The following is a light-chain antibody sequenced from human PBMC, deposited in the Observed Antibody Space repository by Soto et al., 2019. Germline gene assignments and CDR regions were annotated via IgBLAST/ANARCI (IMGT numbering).Light chain of an antibody. CDR3: QQYGTSPT. Sequence: EIVLTQSPGTLSLSPGQRATLSCRASQSVSSSYLAWYQQKPGQAPRLLIYDESSRATGIPDRFSGSGSGTDFTLTISRLEPEDFALYYCQQYGTSPTFGQGTKLEIK. J-gene: IGKJ2*01. CDR2: DES. V-gene: IGKV3-20*01. CDR1: QSVSSSY.